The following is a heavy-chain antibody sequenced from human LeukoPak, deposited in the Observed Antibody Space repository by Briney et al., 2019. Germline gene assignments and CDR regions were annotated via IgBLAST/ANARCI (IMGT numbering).Heavy chain of an antibody. D-gene: IGHD1-26*01. V-gene: IGHV3-48*01. Sequence: PGGSLRLSCAASGFTFSSYNMNWVRQAPGKGLEWVSYISSSRSSSSNIYYADSVKGRFTISRDNAKNSLYLQMNSLRAEDTAVYYCARGATNSASYYSYFDYWGQGILVTVSS. J-gene: IGHJ4*02. CDR3: ARGATNSASYYSYFDY. CDR2: ISSSRSSSSNI. CDR1: GFTFSSYN.